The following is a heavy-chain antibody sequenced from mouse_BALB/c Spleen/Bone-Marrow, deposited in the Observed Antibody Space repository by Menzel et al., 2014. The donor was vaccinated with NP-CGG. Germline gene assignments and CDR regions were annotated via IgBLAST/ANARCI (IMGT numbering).Heavy chain of an antibody. CDR1: GFTFSDYY. CDR2: ISDGGSYT. V-gene: IGHV5-4*02. Sequence: EVHLVESGGGLVKPGGSLKLSCAASGFTFSDYYMYWVRQTPEKRLEWVATISDGGSYTDYPGSVKGRFTVSRDNAKNNLYMQMGSLKSEDTAMYFCARTYRPFALDYWGQGTSVTVSS. J-gene: IGHJ4*01. D-gene: IGHD2-14*01. CDR3: ARTYRPFALDY.